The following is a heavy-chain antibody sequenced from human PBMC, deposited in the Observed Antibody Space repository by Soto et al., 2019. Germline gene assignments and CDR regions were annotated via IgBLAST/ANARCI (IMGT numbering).Heavy chain of an antibody. J-gene: IGHJ3*02. D-gene: IGHD3-3*01. CDR3: ARLVSGITDLFDI. CDR1: GFSISTSGMC. V-gene: IGHV2-70*01. Sequence: GSGPTLGNATQARTLTSTFSGFSISTSGMCVNWIRQSPGKALEWLALIDWEDDKFYRTSLKTRLTISKDTSKNQVVLTMTNMDPADTGTYYCARLVSGITDLFDIRGQATLVTV. CDR2: IDWEDDK.